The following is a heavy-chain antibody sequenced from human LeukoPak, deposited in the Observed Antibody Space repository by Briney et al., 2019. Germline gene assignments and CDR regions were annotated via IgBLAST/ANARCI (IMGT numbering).Heavy chain of an antibody. CDR2: ISYDRSNK. CDR1: GFTFSSYV. V-gene: IGHV3-30*18. Sequence: GRSLRLSCAASGFTFSSYVMHWVRQAPGQGLEWVAVISYDRSNKYYAESVKGRFTTSRDNSKNTLYLPMNSLRAQDTTVYYIAKDLGRVGWYGAYWGQGTLVTVSS. CDR3: AKDLGRVGWYGAY. J-gene: IGHJ4*02. D-gene: IGHD6-19*01.